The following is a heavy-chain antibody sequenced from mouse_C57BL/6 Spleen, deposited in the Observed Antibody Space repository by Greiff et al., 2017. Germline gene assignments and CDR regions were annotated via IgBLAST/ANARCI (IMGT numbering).Heavy chain of an antibody. CDR1: GYTFTEYT. CDR2: FYPGSGRI. V-gene: IGHV1-62-2*01. CDR3: ARHEGGYPFAY. D-gene: IGHD2-2*01. Sequence: QVHVKQSGAELVKPGASVKLSCKASGYTFTEYTIHWVKQRSGQGLEWIGWFYPGSGRIKYNEKFKDKATLTADKSSSTVYIELIRLTSEDSAVYFCARHEGGYPFAYWGQGTLVTVSA. J-gene: IGHJ3*01.